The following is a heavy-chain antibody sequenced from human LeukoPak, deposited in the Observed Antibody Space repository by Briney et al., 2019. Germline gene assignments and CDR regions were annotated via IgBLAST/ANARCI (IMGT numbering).Heavy chain of an antibody. V-gene: IGHV3-23*01. CDR2: ISGSGGST. Sequence: PGGSLRLSCAASGFTFSSYAMSWVRQAPGKGLEWVSAISGSGGSTYYADSVKGRFTISRDNAKNSLYLQMNSLRAEDTAVYYCARGRGSSGSHHSDFDYWGQGTLVTVSS. CDR1: GFTFSSYA. D-gene: IGHD1-26*01. CDR3: ARGRGSSGSHHSDFDY. J-gene: IGHJ4*02.